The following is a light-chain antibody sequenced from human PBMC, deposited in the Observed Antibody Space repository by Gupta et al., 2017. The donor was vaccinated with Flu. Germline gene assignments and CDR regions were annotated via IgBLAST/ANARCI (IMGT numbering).Light chain of an antibody. CDR3: MQGAHWPWA. J-gene: IGKJ1*01. CDR1: RRVIYSDRSSV. Sequence: TCRVSRRVIYSDRSSVLRWFQQRPGQSPRRLYDLVSQRDSGVPDRCSGSGSGTDFTLKSSRVEAEDVGVYFCMQGAHWPWAFGQGTKVEIK. CDR2: LVS. V-gene: IGKV2-30*01.